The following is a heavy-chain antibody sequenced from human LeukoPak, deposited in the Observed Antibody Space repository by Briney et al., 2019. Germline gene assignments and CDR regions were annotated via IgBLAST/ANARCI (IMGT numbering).Heavy chain of an antibody. V-gene: IGHV4-31*03. D-gene: IGHD3-22*01. J-gene: IGHJ4*02. CDR2: IYYSGST. CDR1: GGSISSGGYY. CDR3: ARALWYYDSSGYYPFDY. Sequence: SQTLSLTCTVSGGSISSGGYYWSWIRQHLGKGLEWIGYIYYSGSTYYNPSLKSRVTISVDTSKNQLSLKLSSVTAADTAVYYCARALWYYDSSGYYPFDYWGQGTLVTVSS.